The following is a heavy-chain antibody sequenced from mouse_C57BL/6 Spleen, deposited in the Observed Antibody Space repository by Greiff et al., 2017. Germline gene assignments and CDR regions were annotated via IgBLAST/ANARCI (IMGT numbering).Heavy chain of an antibody. J-gene: IGHJ2*01. CDR2: ISSGGSYT. D-gene: IGHD2-13*01. V-gene: IGHV5-6*01. CDR3: ARHGDYYPSYYFDY. CDR1: GFTFSSYG. Sequence: EVQLVESGGDLVKPGGSLKLSCAASGFTFSSYGMSWVRQTPDKRLAWVATISSGGSYTSYPDSVKGRFTISRDNAKNTLYLQMSILKSEDTAMYYCARHGDYYPSYYFDYWGQGTTLTVAS.